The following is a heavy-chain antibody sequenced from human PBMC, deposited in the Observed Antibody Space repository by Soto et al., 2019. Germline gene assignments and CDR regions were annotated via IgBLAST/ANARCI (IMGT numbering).Heavy chain of an antibody. CDR3: ARFNWAYPFDT. V-gene: IGHV3-21*01. Sequence: PGGSLRLSCAASGFTFRSFTMNWVRQAPGKGLEWVSTISSNSAYIYYTDALRGRFTISRDNAKNSLHLQMNSLRAEDTAVYYCARFNWAYPFDTWGQGTLVTV. D-gene: IGHD3-16*01. J-gene: IGHJ3*02. CDR1: GFTFRSFT. CDR2: ISSNSAYI.